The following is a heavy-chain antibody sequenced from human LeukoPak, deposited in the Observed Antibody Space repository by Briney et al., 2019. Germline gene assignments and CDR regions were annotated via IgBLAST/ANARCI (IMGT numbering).Heavy chain of an antibody. CDR2: IKNTTDGGTT. J-gene: IGHJ4*02. D-gene: IGHD1-26*01. CDR1: GFTFSNAW. CDR3: STDPSGRYGSYFGP. Sequence: GGSLRLSCAASGFTFSNAWMSWVRQAPGKGREWVGRIKNTTDGGTTDYDAPVNGRFTISRDDSKKTPYLQMNSLKTEDTVVYYCSTDPSGRYGSYFGPWGQGTLVTVSS. V-gene: IGHV3-15*01.